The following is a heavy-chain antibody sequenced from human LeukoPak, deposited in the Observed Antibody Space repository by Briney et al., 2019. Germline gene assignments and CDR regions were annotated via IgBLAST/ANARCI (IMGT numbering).Heavy chain of an antibody. CDR1: GGSISSGGYS. CDR2: IYHSGST. Sequence: PSETLSLTCAVSGGSISSGGYSWSWIRQPPGKGLEWIGYIYHSGSTYYHPSLKSRVTISVDRSKNQFSLKLSSVTAADTAVYYCARKGDSSGYYPRWGAFDIWGQGTMVTVSS. D-gene: IGHD3-22*01. J-gene: IGHJ3*02. CDR3: ARKGDSSGYYPRWGAFDI. V-gene: IGHV4-30-2*01.